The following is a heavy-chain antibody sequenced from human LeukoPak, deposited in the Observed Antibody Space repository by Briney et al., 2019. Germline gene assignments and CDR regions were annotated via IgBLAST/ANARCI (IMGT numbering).Heavy chain of an antibody. D-gene: IGHD4-17*01. CDR1: GGSISSYY. Sequence: SETLSLTCTVSGGSISSYYWTWIRQPPGRGLDWIGYVSYSGSTNYNPSLKIRVTISIDKSRNQFSLKLPSGTATATAVYYCARRNFGDYDHYFDYWGQGALVTVSS. CDR3: ARRNFGDYDHYFDY. J-gene: IGHJ4*02. V-gene: IGHV4-59*08. CDR2: VSYSGST.